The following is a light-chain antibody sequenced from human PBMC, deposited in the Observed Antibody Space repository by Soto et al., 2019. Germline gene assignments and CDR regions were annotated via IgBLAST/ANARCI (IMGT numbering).Light chain of an antibody. J-gene: IGKJ3*01. CDR3: QQYDNLLP. CDR1: QSISSW. CDR2: KAS. Sequence: DIQMTQSPSSLSASVGDRVTITFRASQSISSWLAWYQQKPGKAPKLLIYKASSLESGVPSRFSGSGSGTDFTFTISSLQPEDIATYYCQQYDNLLPFGPGTKVDIK. V-gene: IGKV1-5*03.